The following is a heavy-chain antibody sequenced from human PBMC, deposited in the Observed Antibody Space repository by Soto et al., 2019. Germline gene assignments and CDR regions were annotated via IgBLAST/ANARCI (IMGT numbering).Heavy chain of an antibody. D-gene: IGHD2-8*01. CDR3: AKYCSSDVCFDY. V-gene: IGHV3-48*02. CDR2: ISGSGDTK. Sequence: GGSLRLSCASSVFTFSSCSMNWVRQAPGKGLEWVSFISGSGDTKYYADSVKGRFTISRDNAKNSLYLQMSSLRDEDTAVYYCAKYCSSDVCFDYWGQGTLVTVSS. J-gene: IGHJ4*02. CDR1: VFTFSSCS.